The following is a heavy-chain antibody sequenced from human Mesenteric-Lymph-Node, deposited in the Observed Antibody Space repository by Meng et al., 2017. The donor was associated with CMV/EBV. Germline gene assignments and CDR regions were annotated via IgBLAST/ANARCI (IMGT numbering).Heavy chain of an antibody. J-gene: IGHJ4*02. CDR1: GFALRSYA. Sequence: ASGFALRSYAMSWVRQAPGKGLEWVSSITESGDTTFYADSVKGRFTISRDNSKHTLYFQMNSLRAEDTAIYYCAKDLTMVGPRRFDSWGQGTLVTVSS. D-gene: IGHD4/OR15-4a*01. CDR2: ITESGDTT. CDR3: AKDLTMVGPRRFDS. V-gene: IGHV3-23*01.